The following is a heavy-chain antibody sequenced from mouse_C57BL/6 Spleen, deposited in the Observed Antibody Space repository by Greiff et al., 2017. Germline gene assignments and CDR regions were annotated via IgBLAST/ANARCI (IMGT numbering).Heavy chain of an antibody. V-gene: IGHV1-39*01. Sequence: VQLQQSGPELVKPGASVKISCKASGYSFTDYNMNWVKQSTGKSLEWIGVINPNYGTTSYNQKFKGKATLTVDQSSSTAYMQLNSLTSEDSAVYYCARGRLTTVVAHPYYAMDYWGQGTSVTVSS. J-gene: IGHJ4*01. CDR3: ARGRLTTVVAHPYYAMDY. CDR1: GYSFTDYN. D-gene: IGHD1-1*01. CDR2: INPNYGTT.